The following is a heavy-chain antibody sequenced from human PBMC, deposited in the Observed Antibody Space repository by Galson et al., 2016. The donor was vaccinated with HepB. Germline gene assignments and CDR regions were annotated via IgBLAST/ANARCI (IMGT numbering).Heavy chain of an antibody. CDR1: GFTFSNFC. V-gene: IGHV3-30*03. J-gene: IGHJ3*01. CDR2: ISYDAIYK. CDR3: ARDPKDLNAFDL. Sequence: SLRLSCAASGFTFSNFCVNWVRQAPGKGLEWVATISYDAIYKYYIDSVKGRFAISRDNSKNMLFLQMNSLKTEDTAVYYCARDPKDLNAFDLWGHGTMVTGSS.